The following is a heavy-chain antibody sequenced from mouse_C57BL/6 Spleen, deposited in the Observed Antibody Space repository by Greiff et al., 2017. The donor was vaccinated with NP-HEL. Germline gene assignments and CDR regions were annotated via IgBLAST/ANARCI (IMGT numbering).Heavy chain of an antibody. CDR2: IDPETGGT. CDR3: TTLLSGAY. Sequence: VQLQQSGAELVRPGASVTLSCKASGYTFTDYEMHWVKQTPVHGLEWIGAIDPETGGTAYNQKFKGKAILTADKSSSTAYMELRSLTSEDSAVYYCTTLLSGAYWGQGTLVTVSA. J-gene: IGHJ3*01. CDR1: GYTFTDYE. V-gene: IGHV1-15*01. D-gene: IGHD2-10*01.